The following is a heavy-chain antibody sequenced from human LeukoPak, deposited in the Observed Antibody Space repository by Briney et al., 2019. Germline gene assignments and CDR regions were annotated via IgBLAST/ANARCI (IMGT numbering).Heavy chain of an antibody. CDR1: GFTFSSYE. CDR3: ARRYSSSWYSYDY. D-gene: IGHD6-13*01. Sequence: QAGGSLRLSCAAPGFTFSSYEMNWVRQAPGKGLEWVSYISSSGSTIYYADSVKGRFTISRDNAKNSLYLQMNSLRAEDTAVYYCARRYSSSWYSYDYWGQGALVTVSS. J-gene: IGHJ4*02. V-gene: IGHV3-48*03. CDR2: ISSSGSTI.